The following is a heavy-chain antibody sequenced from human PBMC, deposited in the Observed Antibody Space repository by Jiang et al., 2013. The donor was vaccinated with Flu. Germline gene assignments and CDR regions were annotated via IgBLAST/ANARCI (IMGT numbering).Heavy chain of an antibody. D-gene: IGHD2-21*02. J-gene: IGHJ6*02. CDR2: ISSSSSYI. V-gene: IGHV3-21*01. Sequence: VQLVESGGGLVKPGGSLRLSCAASGFTFSSYSMNWVRQAPGKGLEWVSSISSSSSYIYYADSVKGRFTISRDNAKNSLYLQMNSLRAEDTAVYYCARAHGVTAPYYYYGMDVWGQGTTVTVSS. CDR3: ARAHGVTAPYYYYGMDV. CDR1: GFTFSSYS.